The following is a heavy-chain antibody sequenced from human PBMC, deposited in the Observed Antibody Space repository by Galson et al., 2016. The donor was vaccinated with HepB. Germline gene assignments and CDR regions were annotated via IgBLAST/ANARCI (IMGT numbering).Heavy chain of an antibody. CDR3: AKGGPYGSGSYLPGD. D-gene: IGHD3-10*01. CDR2: ISASAGNT. V-gene: IGHV3-23*01. J-gene: IGHJ4*02. Sequence: LRLSCAASDFTFSSYAMGWVRQAPGKGLDWVSVISASAGNTYYADSVKGRFTISRDNSKNTLYLQMNSLRVEDTALYYCAKGGPYGSGSYLPGDWGQGTLVTVSS. CDR1: DFTFSSYA.